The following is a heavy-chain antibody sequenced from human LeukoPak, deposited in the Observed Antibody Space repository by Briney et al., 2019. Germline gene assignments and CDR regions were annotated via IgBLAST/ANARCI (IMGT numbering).Heavy chain of an antibody. CDR1: GFTFSSYW. Sequence: GGSLRLSCAASGFTFSSYWMHWVRQAPGKGPMWVSRINTDGSTTSYADSVKGRFTTSRDNAKKTLYLQMNSLRVDDTAVYYCIRSDAYRYGDFDYWGQGALVTVSP. CDR3: IRSDAYRYGDFDY. CDR2: INTDGSTT. D-gene: IGHD3-16*01. V-gene: IGHV3-74*01. J-gene: IGHJ4*02.